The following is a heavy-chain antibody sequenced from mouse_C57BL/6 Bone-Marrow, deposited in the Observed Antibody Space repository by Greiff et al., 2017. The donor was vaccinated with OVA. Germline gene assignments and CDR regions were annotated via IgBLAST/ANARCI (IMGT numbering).Heavy chain of an antibody. CDR2: INPNNGGT. CDR1: GYTFTDYN. D-gene: IGHD1-1*01. Sequence: EVQLQQSGPELVKPGASVKIPCKASGYTFTDYNMDWVKQSHGKSLEWIGDINPNNGGTIYNQKFKGKATLTVDKSSSTAYMELRSLTSEDTAVYYCARGGITTVVRYFDVWGTGTTVTVSS. V-gene: IGHV1-18*01. J-gene: IGHJ1*03. CDR3: ARGGITTVVRYFDV.